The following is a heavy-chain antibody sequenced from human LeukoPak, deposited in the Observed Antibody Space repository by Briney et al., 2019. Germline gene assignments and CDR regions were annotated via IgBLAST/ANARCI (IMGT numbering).Heavy chain of an antibody. D-gene: IGHD1-20*01. CDR1: GCTFTGYY. CDR3: ARAQHGGITGNNSLDY. Sequence: GASVKVSCKASGCTFTGYYMHWVRQAPGQGLEWMGWINPNSGGTNYAQKFQGRVTMTRDTSISTAYMELSRLRSDDTAVYYCARAQHGGITGNNSLDYWGQGTLVTVSS. V-gene: IGHV1-2*02. J-gene: IGHJ4*02. CDR2: INPNSGGT.